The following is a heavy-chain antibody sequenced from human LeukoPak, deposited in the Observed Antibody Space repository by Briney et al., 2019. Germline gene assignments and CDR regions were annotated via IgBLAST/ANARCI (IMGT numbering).Heavy chain of an antibody. Sequence: GGSLRLSCAASGFTFSRFSMNWVRQAPGKGLVWVSGINSDGGTTTYADSVKGRFTISRDNAKNTLYLQMNNLRAEDTAIYYCATDSYVSGSYYRLFYWGQGTLVTVSS. V-gene: IGHV3-74*01. CDR1: GFTFSRFS. J-gene: IGHJ4*02. D-gene: IGHD3-10*01. CDR3: ATDSYVSGSYYRLFY. CDR2: INSDGGTT.